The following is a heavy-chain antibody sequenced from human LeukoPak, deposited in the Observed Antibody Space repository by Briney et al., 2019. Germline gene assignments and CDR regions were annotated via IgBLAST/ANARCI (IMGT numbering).Heavy chain of an antibody. CDR1: GFTFTSSA. Sequence: GASVKVSCKASGFTFTSSAMQWVRQARGQRLEWIGWIVVGSGNTNYAQKFQERVTITRDMSTSTAYMELSSLRSEDTAVYYCARAFSSPPNPTGGTDYWGQGTLVTVSS. CDR3: ARAFSSPPNPTGGTDY. CDR2: IVVGSGNT. J-gene: IGHJ4*02. D-gene: IGHD2-8*02. V-gene: IGHV1-58*02.